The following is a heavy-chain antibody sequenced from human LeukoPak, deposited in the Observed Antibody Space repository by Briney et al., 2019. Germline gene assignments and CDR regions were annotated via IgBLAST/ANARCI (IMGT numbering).Heavy chain of an antibody. Sequence: SETLSLTCAVYGGSFSGYYWSWIRQPPGKGLEWIGEINQSGSTNYNPSLKSRVTISVDTSKNQFSLKLSSVTAADTAVYYCARGGPYDSSGYYYRNNYYYGMDVWGQGTTVTVSS. CDR2: INQSGST. V-gene: IGHV4-34*01. CDR1: GGSFSGYY. J-gene: IGHJ6*02. D-gene: IGHD3-22*01. CDR3: ARGGPYDSSGYYYRNNYYYGMDV.